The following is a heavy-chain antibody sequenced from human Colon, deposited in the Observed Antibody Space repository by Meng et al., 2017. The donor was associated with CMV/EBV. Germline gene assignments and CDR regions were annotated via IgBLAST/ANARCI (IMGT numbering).Heavy chain of an antibody. Sequence: QVPLRGPGPGLVKPSETLSLTCTVSGASITSYYWSWIWQPAGKGLEWIGRVYISGNTNYNPSLKSRVTMSIDTSKNQLSLNIRSVTAADTAVYYCARDSNLSGLAYWGQGTLVTVSS. CDR3: ARDSNLSGLAY. CDR1: GASITSYY. D-gene: IGHD3-10*01. J-gene: IGHJ4*02. CDR2: VYISGNT. V-gene: IGHV4-4*07.